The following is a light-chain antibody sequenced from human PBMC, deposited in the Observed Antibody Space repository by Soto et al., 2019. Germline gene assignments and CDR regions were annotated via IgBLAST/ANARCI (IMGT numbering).Light chain of an antibody. CDR1: QSISNL. CDR2: EAS. Sequence: DIQLTQSPSTLSASVVDRVTITCRASQSISNLLAWYQQKPGKAPKLLIYEASTLKSGVPSRFSGSGSGTEFTLTISRLQPDDFATYYCQQYDSYSVTFGQGTKVDIK. CDR3: QQYDSYSVT. J-gene: IGKJ1*01. V-gene: IGKV1-5*01.